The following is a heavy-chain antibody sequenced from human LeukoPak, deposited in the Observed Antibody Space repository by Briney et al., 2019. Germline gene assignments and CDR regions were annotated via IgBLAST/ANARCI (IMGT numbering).Heavy chain of an antibody. D-gene: IGHD2-2*01. J-gene: IGHJ4*02. Sequence: YGGSLKTYYWSWLRQSPRKGLEWIGDINHYGSTNYNPSLKSRVTMSIDTSKSHFSLNLTSVTAADTAVYYCARRDSLVVVTTFDSWGQGTLVTVSS. CDR3: ARRDSLVVVTTFDS. CDR1: GGSLKTYY. V-gene: IGHV4-34*01. CDR2: INHYGST.